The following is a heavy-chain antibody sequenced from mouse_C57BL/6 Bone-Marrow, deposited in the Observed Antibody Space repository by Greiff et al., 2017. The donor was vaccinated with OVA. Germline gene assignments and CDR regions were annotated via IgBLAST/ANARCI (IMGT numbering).Heavy chain of an antibody. D-gene: IGHD2-1*01. V-gene: IGHV5-9-1*02. J-gene: IGHJ3*01. Sequence: EVQGVESGEGLVKPGGSLKLSCAASGFTFSSYAMSWVRQTPEKRLEWVAYISSGGDYIYYADPVKGRFTISRDHARNTLYLQMSMLKSEDTAMYYGTRDGGVYGNFPWFAYWGQGTLVTVSA. CDR2: ISSGGDYI. CDR1: GFTFSSYA. CDR3: TRDGGVYGNFPWFAY.